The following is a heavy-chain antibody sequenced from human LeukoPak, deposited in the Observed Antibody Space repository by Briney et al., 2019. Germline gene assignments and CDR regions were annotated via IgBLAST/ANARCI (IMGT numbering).Heavy chain of an antibody. CDR3: AKGSHYDFWSGYLEYYFDY. CDR2: ISYDGKVT. V-gene: IGHV3-30*18. CDR1: GFTFSNFG. J-gene: IGHJ4*02. Sequence: GGSLRLSCAASGFTFSNFGMHWVRQAPGKGLEWMAVISYDGKVTYYADSVKGRFTISRDNSKNTLYLQMNSLRAEDTAVYYCAKGSHYDFWSGYLEYYFDYWGQGTLVTVSS. D-gene: IGHD3-3*01.